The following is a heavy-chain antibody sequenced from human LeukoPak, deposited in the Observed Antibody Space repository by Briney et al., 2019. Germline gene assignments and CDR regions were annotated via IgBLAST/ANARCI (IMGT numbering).Heavy chain of an antibody. Sequence: GGSLRLSCAASGFTFSSYAMSWVRQAPGKGLEWVSAISGRGGSTYYADSAKGRFTVSRDNSKNTLYLQMSSLRAEDTAVYYCGKGDAFTGYDSTWDYGGQGTLVTVS. D-gene: IGHD5-12*01. CDR2: ISGRGGST. V-gene: IGHV3-23*01. CDR1: GFTFSSYA. J-gene: IGHJ4*02. CDR3: GKGDAFTGYDSTWDY.